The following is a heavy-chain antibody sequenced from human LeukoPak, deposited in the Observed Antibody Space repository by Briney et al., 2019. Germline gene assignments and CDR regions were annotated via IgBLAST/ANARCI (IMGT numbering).Heavy chain of an antibody. J-gene: IGHJ4*02. CDR3: ATAPPGYSFGAYDFDY. Sequence: GASVKVSCKVPGCTLTELSMHWVRQAPGKGLEWMGGFNPEDGETIYAQKFQGRVTMTEDTSTDTAYMELSSLRSEDTAVYYCATAPPGYSFGAYDFDYWGQGTLVTVSS. CDR1: GCTLTELS. CDR2: FNPEDGET. D-gene: IGHD5-18*01. V-gene: IGHV1-24*01.